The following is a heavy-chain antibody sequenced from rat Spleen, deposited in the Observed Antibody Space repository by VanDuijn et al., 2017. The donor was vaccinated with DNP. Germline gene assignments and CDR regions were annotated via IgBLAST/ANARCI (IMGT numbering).Heavy chain of an antibody. CDR3: TTDTYGD. CDR2: ITNSGGST. Sequence: EVKLVESGGGLVQPGRSLKLSCAASGFTFSDYNMAWVRQAPTKGLEWAASITNSGGSTYYRDSVKGRFTISRDNAKSTLYLQMDSLRSEDTATYYCTTDTYGDWGQGVMVTVSS. V-gene: IGHV5-20*01. J-gene: IGHJ2*01. D-gene: IGHD2-1*01. CDR1: GFTFSDYN.